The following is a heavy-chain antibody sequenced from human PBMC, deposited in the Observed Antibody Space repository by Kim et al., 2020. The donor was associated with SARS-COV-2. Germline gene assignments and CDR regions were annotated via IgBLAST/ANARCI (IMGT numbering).Heavy chain of an antibody. D-gene: IGHD3-9*01. CDR2: INHSGST. CDR1: GGSFSGYY. CDR3: ARGRPLLRYFDWLSGNNWFDP. Sequence: SETLSLTCAVYGGSFSGYYWSWIRQPPGKGLEWIGEINHSGSTNYNPSLKSRVTISVDTSKNQFSLKLSSVTAADTAVYYCARGRPLLRYFDWLSGNNWFDPWGQGTLVTVSS. V-gene: IGHV4-34*01. J-gene: IGHJ5*02.